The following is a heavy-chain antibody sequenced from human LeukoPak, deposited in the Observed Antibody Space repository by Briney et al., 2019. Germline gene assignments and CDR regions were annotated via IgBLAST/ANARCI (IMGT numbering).Heavy chain of an antibody. CDR1: GVTFSSYL. J-gene: IGHJ4*02. V-gene: IGHV3-74*01. Sequence: PGGSLRLSCAASGVTFSSYLMHWVRQAPGKGLVWVSRINGDGGTTSYADSVKGRFTISRDNAKNTLYLQMTSLRAEDTAVYYCASSPRSHFDYWGQGTLVTVSS. CDR2: INGDGGTT. CDR3: ASSPRSHFDY. D-gene: IGHD2-15*01.